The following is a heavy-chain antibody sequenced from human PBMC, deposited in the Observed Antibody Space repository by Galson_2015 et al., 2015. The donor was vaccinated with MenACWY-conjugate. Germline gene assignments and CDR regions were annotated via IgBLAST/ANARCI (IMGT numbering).Heavy chain of an antibody. CDR1: GFIFNTYW. CDR2: INTGGSST. J-gene: IGHJ4*02. V-gene: IGHV3-74*01. Sequence: SLRLSCAASGFIFNTYWMHWVRQAPGEGLVWVSRINTGGSSTSYADSEKDRFTISRDNAKNTLYLQMNSLRPEDTAVFYCAKTRGASFYFDSWGQGTLVTVSS. D-gene: IGHD1-26*01. CDR3: AKTRGASFYFDS.